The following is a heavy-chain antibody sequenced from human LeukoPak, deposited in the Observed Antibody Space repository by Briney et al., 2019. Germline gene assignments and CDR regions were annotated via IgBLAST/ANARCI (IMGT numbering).Heavy chain of an antibody. V-gene: IGHV4-59*08. D-gene: IGHD3-10*01. J-gene: IGHJ4*02. CDR2: IYYLGST. CDR3: ARRRGSFGELDY. CDR1: GGSISNYY. Sequence: SETLSLTCTVSGGSISNYYWSWIRQPPGKGLEWIGYIYYLGSTNYNPSLESRVIISVDTSKNQFPLKLSSVTAADTAVYYCARRRGSFGELDYWGQGTLVTVSS.